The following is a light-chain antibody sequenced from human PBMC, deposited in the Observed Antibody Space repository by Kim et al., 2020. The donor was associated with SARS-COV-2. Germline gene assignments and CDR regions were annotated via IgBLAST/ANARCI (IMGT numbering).Light chain of an antibody. J-gene: IGLJ2*01. V-gene: IGLV3-19*01. CDR1: NAGSNY. CDR2: GKN. CDR3: NSRDSNDNVV. Sequence: VALGQTFSNTCQRDNAGSNYAPWYHQKPGQAPILVIYGKNNRPSGIPDRFSGSSSGNTASLTITGTQAGDEADYYCNSRDSNDNVVFGRGTQLTVL.